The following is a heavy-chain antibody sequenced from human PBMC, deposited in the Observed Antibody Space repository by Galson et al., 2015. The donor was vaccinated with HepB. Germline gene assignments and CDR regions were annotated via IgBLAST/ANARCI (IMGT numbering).Heavy chain of an antibody. CDR1: GYSFTSYW. J-gene: IGHJ3*02. Sequence: QSGAEVKKPGESLRISCKGSGYSFTSYWISWVRQMPGKGLEWMGRIDPSDSYTNYSPSFQGHVTISADKSISTAYLQWSSLKASDTAMYYCARPVMVRGVMGGDAFDIWGQGTMVTVSS. V-gene: IGHV5-10-1*01. D-gene: IGHD3-10*01. CDR2: IDPSDSYT. CDR3: ARPVMVRGVMGGDAFDI.